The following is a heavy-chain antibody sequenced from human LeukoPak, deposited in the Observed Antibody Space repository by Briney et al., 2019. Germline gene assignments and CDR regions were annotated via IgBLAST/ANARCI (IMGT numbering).Heavy chain of an antibody. D-gene: IGHD2-15*01. CDR3: ARVRLTMYCSGGSCSDAFDI. J-gene: IGHJ3*02. CDR2: ISSSRSYI. CDR1: GFTFSSYS. Sequence: PGGXXXXXCAASGFTFSSYSMNWVGQAPGKGLEWVSSISSSRSYIYYADSVKGGFTISRDNAKKSLYMQMNRLRAEDTAVYYCARVRLTMYCSGGSCSDAFDIWGQGTMVTVSS. V-gene: IGHV3-21*01.